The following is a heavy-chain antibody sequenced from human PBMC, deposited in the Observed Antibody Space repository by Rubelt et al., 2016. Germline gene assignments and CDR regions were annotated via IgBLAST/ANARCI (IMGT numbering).Heavy chain of an antibody. Sequence: EVQLVESGGDLVKPGGSLRLSCAVSGFNFRSYSMNWVRQAPGKGLEWVSFISSSSSYTYYVDSVKGRFIISRDNAKNSVYLQMNSLTAEDTAVYYCARDERGDTAVFRFYHGMDVWGQGTTVTVSS. CDR2: ISSSSSYT. CDR3: ARDERGDTAVFRFYHGMDV. CDR1: GFNFRSYS. D-gene: IGHD5-18*01. J-gene: IGHJ6*02. V-gene: IGHV3-21*01.